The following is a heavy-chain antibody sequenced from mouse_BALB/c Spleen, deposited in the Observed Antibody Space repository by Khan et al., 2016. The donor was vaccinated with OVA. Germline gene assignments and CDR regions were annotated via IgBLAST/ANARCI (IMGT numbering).Heavy chain of an antibody. D-gene: IGHD1-1*02. CDR2: IRGGGST. V-gene: IGHV2-6-5*01. CDR3: AEVVWSYYFALDY. Sequence: QVQLKVPGPGLVAPSQSLSITCTVSGFSLTDYGVSWIHQPPGKGLEWLGDIRGGGSTFYNSALRSKLTIRKDNSKSQAFLKMTSLQTDDITMYYSAEVVWSYYFALDYWGQGTSVTVSS. CDR1: GFSLTDYG. J-gene: IGHJ4*01.